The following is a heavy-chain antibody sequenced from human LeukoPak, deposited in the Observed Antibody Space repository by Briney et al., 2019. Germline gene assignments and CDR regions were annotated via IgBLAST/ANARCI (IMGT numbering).Heavy chain of an antibody. V-gene: IGHV4-31*03. Sequence: SETLSLTCTVSGGSIYSGGYYWSWIRQHPGRGLEWIGCIYYTGSTYYNPSLKSRVAISVDTSKTQFSLILSSVTAADTAVYYCARNADGSGNLLPFYFDYWGPGTLVTVSS. J-gene: IGHJ4*02. CDR2: IYYTGST. CDR1: GGSIYSGGYY. CDR3: ARNADGSGNLLPFYFDY. D-gene: IGHD3-10*01.